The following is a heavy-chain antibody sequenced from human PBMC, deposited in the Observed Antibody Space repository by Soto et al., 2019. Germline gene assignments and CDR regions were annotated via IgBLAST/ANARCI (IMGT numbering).Heavy chain of an antibody. J-gene: IGHJ6*02. D-gene: IGHD4-17*01. Sequence: SETLSLTCAVYGGSFSGYYWSWIRQPPGKGLEWIGEINHSGSTNYNPSLKSRVTISVDTSKNQFSPKLSSVTAADTAVYYCARGPTTVTDDYYYGMDVWAQGTTVTVSS. CDR1: GGSFSGYY. CDR3: ARGPTTVTDDYYYGMDV. V-gene: IGHV4-34*01. CDR2: INHSGST.